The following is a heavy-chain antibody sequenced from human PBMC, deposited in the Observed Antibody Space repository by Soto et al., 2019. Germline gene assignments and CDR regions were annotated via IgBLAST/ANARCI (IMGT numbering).Heavy chain of an antibody. Sequence: LRLSCAASGFTFSSYGMHWVRQAPGKGLEWVAVISYDGSNKYYADSVKGRFTISRDNSKNTLYLQMNSLRAEDTAVYYCAKPRLQSNWFDPWGQGTLVTVSS. CDR1: GFTFSSYG. CDR3: AKPRLQSNWFDP. J-gene: IGHJ5*02. V-gene: IGHV3-30*18. CDR2: ISYDGSNK. D-gene: IGHD4-4*01.